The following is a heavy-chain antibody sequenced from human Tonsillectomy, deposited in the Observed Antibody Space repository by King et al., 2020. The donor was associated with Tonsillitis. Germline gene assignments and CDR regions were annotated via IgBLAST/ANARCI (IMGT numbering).Heavy chain of an antibody. CDR1: GGSFSGYY. V-gene: IGHV4-34*01. D-gene: IGHD6-6*01. J-gene: IGHJ5*02. Sequence: VQLQQWGAGLLKPSETLSRTCAVYGGSFSGYYWSWIRQPPGKGLEWIGEINHSGSTNYNPSLKSRVTISVDTSKNQFSLRLSSVTAADTAVYYCARRASIAARPDQVNGFDPWGQGTLVTVSS. CDR3: ARRASIAARPDQVNGFDP. CDR2: INHSGST.